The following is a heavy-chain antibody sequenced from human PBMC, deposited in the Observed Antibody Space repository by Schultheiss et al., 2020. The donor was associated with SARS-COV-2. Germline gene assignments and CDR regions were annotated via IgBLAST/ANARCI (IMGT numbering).Heavy chain of an antibody. J-gene: IGHJ4*02. CDR1: GFTFRNYW. D-gene: IGHD3-9*01. CDR2: IKQDGSVE. Sequence: GGSLRLSCAASGFTFRNYWMDWVRQAPGKGLQWVANIKQDGSVEHYVDSVRGRFIISRDNAKNTLDLQMNSLRVEDTAMYYCARVSPSTIILTGHWGQGTLVTVSS. CDR3: ARVSPSTIILTGH. V-gene: IGHV3-7*03.